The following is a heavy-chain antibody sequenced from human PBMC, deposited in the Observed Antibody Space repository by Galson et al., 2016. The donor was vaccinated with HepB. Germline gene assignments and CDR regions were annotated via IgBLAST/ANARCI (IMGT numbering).Heavy chain of an antibody. V-gene: IGHV3-30-3*01. CDR1: GFTFSTYA. CDR3: ARPRRWPQYYYGLDV. J-gene: IGHJ6*02. Sequence: SLRLSCAASGFTFSTYAMHWVRQAPGKGLEWVAVISYDGSHKHYRDSVKGRFTISRDNSKNTLYLHMNSLRREDTAVYYCARPRRWPQYYYGLDVWGQGTTVTVSS. D-gene: IGHD5-24*01. CDR2: ISYDGSHK.